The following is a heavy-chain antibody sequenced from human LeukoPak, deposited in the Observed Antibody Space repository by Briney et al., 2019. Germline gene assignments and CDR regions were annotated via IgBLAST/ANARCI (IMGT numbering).Heavy chain of an antibody. J-gene: IGHJ6*03. CDR3: ARHTTYYYDSSGYSHYYYYMDV. Sequence: PSETLSLTCTVSGGSISSGGYYWSWIRQPPGKGLEWIGEINHSGSTNYNPSLKSRVTISVDTSKNQFSLKLSSVTAADTAVYYCARHTTYYYDSSGYSHYYYYMDVWGKGTTVTVSS. V-gene: IGHV4-39*01. CDR2: INHSGST. D-gene: IGHD3-22*01. CDR1: GGSISSGGYY.